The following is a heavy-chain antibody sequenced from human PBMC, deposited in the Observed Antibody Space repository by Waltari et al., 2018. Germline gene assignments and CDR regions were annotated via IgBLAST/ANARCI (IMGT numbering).Heavy chain of an antibody. J-gene: IGHJ5*02. CDR2: ISSSSIYI. CDR1: GFTFSSYS. D-gene: IGHD5-18*01. V-gene: IGHV3-21*01. CDR3: AISYGAWFDP. Sequence: EVQLVESGGGLVKPGGSLRLSCAASGFTFSSYSMNWVRQAPGKGLEWVSSISSSSIYIYYADSVKGRFTISRDNAKNSLYLQMNSLRAEDTAVYYCAISYGAWFDPWGQGTLVTVSS.